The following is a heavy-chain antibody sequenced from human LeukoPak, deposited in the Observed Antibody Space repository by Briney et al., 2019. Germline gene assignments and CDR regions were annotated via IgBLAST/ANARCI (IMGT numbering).Heavy chain of an antibody. V-gene: IGHV3-49*03. Sequence: GGSLRLSCTASGFTFGDYAMIWFRQAPGKGLEWVGFIRSKAYGGTTEYAASVKGRFTISRDDSKSIAYLQMNSLKTEDTAVYYCTRPGYSSDWYGSDYYYYGMDVWGQGTTVTVSS. D-gene: IGHD6-19*01. CDR1: GFTFGDYA. CDR2: IRSKAYGGTT. CDR3: TRPGYSSDWYGSDYYYYGMDV. J-gene: IGHJ6*02.